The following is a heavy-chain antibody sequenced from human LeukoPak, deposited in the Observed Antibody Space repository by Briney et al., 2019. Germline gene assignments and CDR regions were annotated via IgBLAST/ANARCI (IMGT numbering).Heavy chain of an antibody. D-gene: IGHD2-21*01. CDR2: ISGSGGST. J-gene: IGHJ4*02. Sequence: PGGSLRLSCAASGFTFSSYAMSWVRQAPGKGLEWVSAISGSGGSTYYAGSVKGRFTISRDNAKNSLYLQMNSLRAEDTALYYCARAFKYSMSGYYFDYWGQGTLVTVSS. V-gene: IGHV3-23*01. CDR3: ARAFKYSMSGYYFDY. CDR1: GFTFSSYA.